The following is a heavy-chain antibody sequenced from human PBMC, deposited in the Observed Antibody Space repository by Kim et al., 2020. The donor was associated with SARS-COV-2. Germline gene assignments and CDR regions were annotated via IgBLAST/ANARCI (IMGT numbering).Heavy chain of an antibody. J-gene: IGHJ6*02. Sequence: WGSLRLSCAASGFTFSTYAMCWVRQAPGQGLEWVSIIDSGWSRRYYAESVNGLFTISIDDSKNTLYLQMKSLRAEDTAVYYCEKAGIRSGDYYGMEVSGQGTTVSRSS. CDR3: EKAGIRSGDYYGMEV. CDR1: GFTFSTYA. V-gene: IGHV3-23*03. D-gene: IGHD1-26*01. CDR2: IDSGWSRR.